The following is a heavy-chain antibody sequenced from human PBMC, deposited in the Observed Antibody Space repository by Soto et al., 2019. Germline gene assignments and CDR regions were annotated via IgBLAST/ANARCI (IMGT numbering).Heavy chain of an antibody. CDR2: IKQDGSEK. V-gene: IGHV3-7*03. CDR1: GFTFSSYW. J-gene: IGHJ5*02. D-gene: IGHD5-12*01. CDR3: ARLPLGYAEENWFDP. Sequence: EVQLVESGGGLVQPGGSLRLSCAASGFTFSSYWMSWVRQAPGKGLEWVANIKQDGSEKYYVDSVKGRFTISRDNAKNSLYLQMNSLRAEDTAVYYCARLPLGYAEENWFDPWGQGTLVTVSS.